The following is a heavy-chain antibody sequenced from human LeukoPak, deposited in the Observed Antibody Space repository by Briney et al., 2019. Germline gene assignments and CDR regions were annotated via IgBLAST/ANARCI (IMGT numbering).Heavy chain of an antibody. Sequence: GSLRLSCAPSGFTFSSYAMSWVRQAPGKGLEWVSAISGNGGSTYYADSVEGRFTISRDNFKNTLYLQMNSLRAEDTAVYYCAKAGGTSCFMVTGDCWGQGTLVTVSS. CDR2: ISGNGGST. V-gene: IGHV3-23*01. D-gene: IGHD2-2*01. CDR1: GFTFSSYA. CDR3: AKAGGTSCFMVTGDC. J-gene: IGHJ4*02.